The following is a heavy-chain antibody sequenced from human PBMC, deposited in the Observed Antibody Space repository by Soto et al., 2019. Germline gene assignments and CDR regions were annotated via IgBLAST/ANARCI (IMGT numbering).Heavy chain of an antibody. V-gene: IGHV3-33*01. CDR3: ARVFRQHGYPPYYYYGMDV. J-gene: IGHJ6*02. Sequence: QVQLVESGGGVVQPGRSLRLSCAASGFTFSSYGMHWVRQAPGKGLEWVAVIWYDGSNKYYADSVKGRFTISRDNSKNTLYLQMNSPRAEDTAVYYCARVFRQHGYPPYYYYGMDVWGQGTTVTVSS. CDR2: IWYDGSNK. D-gene: IGHD5-18*01. CDR1: GFTFSSYG.